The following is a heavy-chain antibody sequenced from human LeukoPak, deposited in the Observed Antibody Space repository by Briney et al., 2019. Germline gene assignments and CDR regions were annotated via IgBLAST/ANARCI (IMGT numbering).Heavy chain of an antibody. CDR2: SIPIFGTA. CDR1: VCTFSSYA. CDR3: ARARELGYCSGGSCYSRYYFDY. D-gene: IGHD2-15*01. J-gene: IGHJ4*02. Sequence: SVRVSCKASVCTFSSYAISWVRQAPGQGLEWMGGSIPIFGTANYAQKFQGRVTITADESTSTAYMELSSLRSEDTAVYYCARARELGYCSGGSCYSRYYFDYWGQGTLVTVSS. V-gene: IGHV1-69*13.